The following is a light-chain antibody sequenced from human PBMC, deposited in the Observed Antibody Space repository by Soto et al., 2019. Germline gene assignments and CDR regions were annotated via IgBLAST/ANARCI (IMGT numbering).Light chain of an antibody. J-gene: IGKJ2*01. CDR1: QSVTATY. V-gene: IGKV3-20*01. CDR3: QQYSSSTPMFI. Sequence: LSPGERATLSCRASQSVTATYLAWYQQKPGQAPRLLIYGASSRATGIPDRFSGSGSGTDFTLTISKLEPEDFAVYYCQQYSSSTPMFILGQGTKVDIK. CDR2: GAS.